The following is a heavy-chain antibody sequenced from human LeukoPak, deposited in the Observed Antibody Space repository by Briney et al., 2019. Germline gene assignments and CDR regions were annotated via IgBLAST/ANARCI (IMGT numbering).Heavy chain of an antibody. CDR3: STTYYYDSSEGY. J-gene: IGHJ4*02. V-gene: IGHV3-15*07. CDR1: GFTFSNAW. Sequence: GGSLRLSCAASGFTFSNAWMNWVRQAPGKGLEWVGRIKSKTDGGPTDYAAPVKGRFTISRDDSKNTLYLQMNSPKTEDTAVYYCSTTYYYDSSEGYWGQGTLVTVSS. D-gene: IGHD3-22*01. CDR2: IKSKTDGGPT.